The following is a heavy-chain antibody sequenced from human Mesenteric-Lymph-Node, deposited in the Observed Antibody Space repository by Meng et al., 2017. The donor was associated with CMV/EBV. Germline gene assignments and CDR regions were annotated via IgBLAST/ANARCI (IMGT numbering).Heavy chain of an antibody. D-gene: IGHD3-22*01. CDR1: GGTFSSYA. J-gene: IGHJ4*02. CDR2: IIPILGIA. CDR3: ASPYYYDSSLGS. Sequence: SVKVSCKASGGTFSSYAISWVRQAPGQGLEWMGGIIPILGIANYAQKFQGRVTITADKSTSTAYMELSSLRSEDTAVYYCASPYYYDSSLGSCGQGTLVTVSS. V-gene: IGHV1-69*10.